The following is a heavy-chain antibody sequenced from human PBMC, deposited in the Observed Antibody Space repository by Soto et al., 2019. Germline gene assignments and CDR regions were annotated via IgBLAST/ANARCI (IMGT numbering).Heavy chain of an antibody. D-gene: IGHD6-13*01. CDR2: ISAYNGNT. CDR3: ASRSSGWLGYYYYGMDV. Sequence: QVQLVQSGAEVKKPGASVKVSCKASGYTFTSYGISWVRQAPGQGLEWMGWISAYNGNTNYAQKLQGRVTMTTDTSTCTAYMELRSLRSDDTAVYYCASRSSGWLGYYYYGMDVWGQGTTVTVSS. J-gene: IGHJ6*02. CDR1: GYTFTSYG. V-gene: IGHV1-18*01.